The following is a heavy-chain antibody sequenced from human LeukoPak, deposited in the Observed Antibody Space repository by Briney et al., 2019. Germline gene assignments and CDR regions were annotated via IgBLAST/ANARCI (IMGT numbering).Heavy chain of an antibody. J-gene: IGHJ3*02. CDR3: ARGGSIADAFDM. D-gene: IGHD3-10*01. CDR2: ISAYNGKT. Sequence: ASVKVSCKASGYTFTNYGVSWVRQAPGQGLEWMGWISAYNGKTNCAQRLQGRVTMTTDTSTSTAYMELRGLRPDDTAVYYCARGGSIADAFDMWGQGTMVTVSS. V-gene: IGHV1-18*01. CDR1: GYTFTNYG.